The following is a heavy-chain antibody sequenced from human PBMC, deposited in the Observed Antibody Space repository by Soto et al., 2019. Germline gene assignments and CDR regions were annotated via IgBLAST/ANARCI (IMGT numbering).Heavy chain of an antibody. J-gene: IGHJ4*02. CDR2: INSDGSST. Sequence: GGSLRLSCAAAGFTFNGYWMHWVRQAPGKGLVWVSRINSDGSSTNYADSVKGRFTISRDNAKNTLTLQMNSLRAEDTAVYYCARENSSSGRYFDYWGQGTLVTV. D-gene: IGHD6-6*01. V-gene: IGHV3-74*01. CDR3: ARENSSSGRYFDY. CDR1: GFTFNGYW.